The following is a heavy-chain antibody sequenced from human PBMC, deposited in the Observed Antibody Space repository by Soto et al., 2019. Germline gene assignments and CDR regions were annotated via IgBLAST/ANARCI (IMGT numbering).Heavy chain of an antibody. J-gene: IGHJ3*02. D-gene: IGHD3-9*01. CDR2: IYYSGST. Sequence: AGTXSLTCTFSVFCIIIYDWIVIRQPPGKGLAWMRYIYYSGSTNYNPSIKRRVNISVDTSKNQFSLKLSSVTAADTAVYYCARDGWTGYLDDDFHIWGQGTMVTVSS. V-gene: IGHV4-59*01. CDR1: VFCIIIYD. CDR3: ARDGWTGYLDDDFHI.